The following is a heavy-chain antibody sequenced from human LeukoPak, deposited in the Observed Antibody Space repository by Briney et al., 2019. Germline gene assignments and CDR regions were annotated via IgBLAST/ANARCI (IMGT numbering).Heavy chain of an antibody. J-gene: IGHJ4*02. Sequence: ASVKVSCKVSGYTLTELSMHWVRQAPGQGLEWMGWINPNSGGTDYAQNFQGRVTMTRDTSIGTAYMDLSRLISDDTAVYYCAREGGSGKIDYWGQGTLVIVSS. V-gene: IGHV1-2*02. CDR2: INPNSGGT. D-gene: IGHD3-10*01. CDR3: AREGGSGKIDY. CDR1: GYTLTELS.